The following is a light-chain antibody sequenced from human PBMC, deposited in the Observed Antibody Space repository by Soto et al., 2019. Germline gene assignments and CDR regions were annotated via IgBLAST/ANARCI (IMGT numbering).Light chain of an antibody. V-gene: IGKV3-15*01. CDR3: QQYNEWPPFT. Sequence: EFVLTQSPGTLSMSPGERATLSCRASQSVSSYLAWYQQKPGQAPRLLIYGASTRATDIPDRFSGSVSGTEFTLTISSLQSEDFAVYYCQQYNEWPPFTFGQGARLEV. J-gene: IGKJ5*01. CDR2: GAS. CDR1: QSVSSY.